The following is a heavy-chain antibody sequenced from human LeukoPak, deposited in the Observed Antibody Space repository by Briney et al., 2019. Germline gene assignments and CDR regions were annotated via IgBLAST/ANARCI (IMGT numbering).Heavy chain of an antibody. D-gene: IGHD6-19*01. Sequence: RPGGSLRLSCAASGFTSDDYGMSWVRQAPGKGLEWVSGINWNGGSTGYADSVKGRFTISRDNAKNSLYLQMNSLRAEDTALYYCARVTSSGWSSYFDYWGQGTLVTVSS. J-gene: IGHJ4*02. CDR3: ARVTSSGWSSYFDY. V-gene: IGHV3-20*04. CDR2: INWNGGST. CDR1: GFTSDDYG.